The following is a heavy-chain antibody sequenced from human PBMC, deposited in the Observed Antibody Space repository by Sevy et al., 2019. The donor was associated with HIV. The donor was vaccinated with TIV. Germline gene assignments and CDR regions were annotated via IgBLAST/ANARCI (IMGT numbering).Heavy chain of an antibody. D-gene: IGHD3-22*01. CDR1: GGSFSGYY. CDR2: IYDSGRT. J-gene: IGHJ4*02. V-gene: IGHV4-59*01. Sequence: SETLSLTCTVSGGSFSGYYWSWIRQPPGKGLEWIGYIYDSGRTNYNPFLKSRVTISVDTSKKQFSLKLNSVTAADTAVYYCARSLNHYDSSGYQMGFDYWGQGTLVTVSS. CDR3: ARSLNHYDSSGYQMGFDY.